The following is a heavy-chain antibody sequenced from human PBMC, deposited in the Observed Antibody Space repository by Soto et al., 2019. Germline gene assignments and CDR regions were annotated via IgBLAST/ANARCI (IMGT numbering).Heavy chain of an antibody. CDR1: GCSISSGGYY. V-gene: IGHV4-31*03. CDR2: IYYSGST. CDR3: ARQIISGFNWFDP. J-gene: IGHJ5*02. D-gene: IGHD6-19*01. Sequence: PSETLSLGCTVSGCSISSGGYYWSWIRQHPGKGLEWIGYIYYSGSTYYNPSLKSRVTISVDTSKNQFSLKLSYVTAADTAVYYCARQIISGFNWFDPWGQGTLVTVSS.